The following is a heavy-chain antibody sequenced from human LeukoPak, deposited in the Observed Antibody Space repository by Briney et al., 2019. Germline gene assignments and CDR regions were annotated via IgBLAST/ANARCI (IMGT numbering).Heavy chain of an antibody. V-gene: IGHV1-46*01. D-gene: IGHD3-3*01. CDR1: GYTFTSYY. CDR2: INPSGAGT. J-gene: IGHJ4*02. Sequence: ASVKVSCKASGYTFTSYYMHWVRQAPGQGLEWMGIINPSGAGTTYAQKFQDRVTMTRDTSTSTVYMELSSLRSEDTAVYYCARSTDLFYFDYWGQGTLVTVSS. CDR3: ARSTDLFYFDY.